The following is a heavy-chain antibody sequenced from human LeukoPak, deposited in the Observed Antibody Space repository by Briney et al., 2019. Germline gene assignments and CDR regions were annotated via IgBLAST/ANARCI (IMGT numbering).Heavy chain of an antibody. CDR1: GFTFSSYS. CDR3: TKTDGLKYFFPH. Sequence: PGGSLRLSCAASGFTFSSYSMNWVRQAPGKGLEWVSSISGDLRYISYADSVKGQFTISRDNAKTSVFLQMNSLRAEDTAVYYCTKTDGLKYFFPHWGQGTLVTVSS. D-gene: IGHD2/OR15-2a*01. V-gene: IGHV3-21*04. J-gene: IGHJ1*01. CDR2: ISGDLRYI.